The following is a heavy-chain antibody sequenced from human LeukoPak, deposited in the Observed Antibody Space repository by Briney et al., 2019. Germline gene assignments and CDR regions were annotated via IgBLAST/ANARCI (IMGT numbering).Heavy chain of an antibody. V-gene: IGHV4-59*08. D-gene: IGHD6-19*01. J-gene: IGHJ4*02. CDR2: IYYSAST. CDR3: ARQEGSGWYHIDY. Sequence: SETLSLTCAVYGGSFSGYYWSWLRPPPGQGREWMGYIYYSASTNYNPSLKSSVTISVDTSKNQFSLKLSSVTAADTAVYYCARQEGSGWYHIDYWGQGTLVTVSS. CDR1: GGSFSGYY.